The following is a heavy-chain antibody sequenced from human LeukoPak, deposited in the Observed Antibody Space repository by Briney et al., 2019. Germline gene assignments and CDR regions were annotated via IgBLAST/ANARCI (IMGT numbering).Heavy chain of an antibody. CDR2: IYTSGST. V-gene: IGHV4-4*07. CDR1: GGSISSYY. J-gene: IGHJ3*02. Sequence: SETLSLTCTVSGGSISSYYWSWIRQPAGKGLEWIGRIYTSGSTNYNPSLKSRVTISVDTSKNQFSLKLSSVTAADTAVYYCARDGASGYDDAFDIWGQGTMVTVSS. CDR3: ARDGASGYDDAFDI. D-gene: IGHD4/OR15-4a*01.